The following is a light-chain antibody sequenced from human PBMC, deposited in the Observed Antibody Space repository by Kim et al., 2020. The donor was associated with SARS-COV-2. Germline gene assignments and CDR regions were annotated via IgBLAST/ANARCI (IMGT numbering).Light chain of an antibody. CDR3: CSYAGSYTL. J-gene: IGLJ2*01. CDR1: SSDVGGYSY. V-gene: IGLV2-11*01. CDR2: DVS. Sequence: PGKSLTISCTGTSSDVGGYSYVSWYQQHPGKAPKLMIYDVSKRPSGVPDRFSGSKSGNTASLTISGLQAEDEADYYCCSYAGSYTLFGGGTQLTVL.